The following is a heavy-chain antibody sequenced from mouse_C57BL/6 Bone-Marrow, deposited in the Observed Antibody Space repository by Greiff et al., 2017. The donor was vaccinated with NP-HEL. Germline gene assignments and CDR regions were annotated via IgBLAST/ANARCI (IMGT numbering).Heavy chain of an antibody. J-gene: IGHJ2*01. Sequence: QVQLQQSGAELVMPGASVKLSCTASGYTFTSYWMHWVKQRPGQGLEWIGEIDPSDSYTNYNQKFKGKSTLTVDKSSSTAYMQLSSLTSEDSAVYYCARGLPRGDYWGQGTTLTVSS. CDR2: IDPSDSYT. V-gene: IGHV1-69*01. CDR1: GYTFTSYW. CDR3: ARGLPRGDY. D-gene: IGHD5-5*01.